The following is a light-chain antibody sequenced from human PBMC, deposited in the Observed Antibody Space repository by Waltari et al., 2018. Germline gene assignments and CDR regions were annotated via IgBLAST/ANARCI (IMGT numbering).Light chain of an antibody. CDR3: YSYAGSANGV. J-gene: IGLJ3*02. CDR2: GVT. CDR1: SSDVGGYNL. V-gene: IGLV2-23*02. Sequence: QSALTQPASVSGSPGQSITISCTGTSSDVGGYNLVPWYQQHPDKAPKLVTYGVTKRPSGVSDRFSGSKSGNTASLTISGLQAEDEADYYCYSYAGSANGVFGGGTTLTVL.